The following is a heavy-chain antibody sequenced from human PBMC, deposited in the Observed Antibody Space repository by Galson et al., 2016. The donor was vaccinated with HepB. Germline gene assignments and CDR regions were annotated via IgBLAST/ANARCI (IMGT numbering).Heavy chain of an antibody. Sequence: SLRLSCAASGFTFNTYSMNWVRQAPGKGPEWVSYISSSGSTIYYADSVEGRFTISRDNAKNSLYLQMNSLRAEDTAVYYCARVATVTTFYFYYGMDVWGQGTTVTVSS. CDR3: ARVATVTTFYFYYGMDV. CDR1: GFTFNTYS. CDR2: ISSSGSTI. D-gene: IGHD4-17*01. V-gene: IGHV3-48*01. J-gene: IGHJ6*02.